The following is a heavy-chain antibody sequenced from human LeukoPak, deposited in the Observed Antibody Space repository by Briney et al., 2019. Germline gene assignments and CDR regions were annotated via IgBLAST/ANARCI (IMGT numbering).Heavy chain of an antibody. CDR2: IYYSGST. D-gene: IGHD5-24*01. J-gene: IGHJ4*02. Sequence: SETLSLTCTVSGASISSSSYYWGWIRQPPGKGLEWIGSIYYSGSTYYNPSLKSRVTISVDTSKNQFSLKLSSVTAADTAVYYCAREMATINSGIDYWGQGTLVTVSS. V-gene: IGHV4-39*07. CDR3: AREMATINSGIDY. CDR1: GASISSSSYY.